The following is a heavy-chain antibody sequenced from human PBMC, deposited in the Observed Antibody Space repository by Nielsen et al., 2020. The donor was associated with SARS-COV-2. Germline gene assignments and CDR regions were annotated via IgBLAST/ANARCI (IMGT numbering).Heavy chain of an antibody. CDR2: IYPGKSET. CDR3: ARLLRPWYFDL. J-gene: IGHJ2*01. CDR1: GYGFNNYW. Sequence: GESLKISCKGSGYGFNNYWLGWVRQMPGKGLEWVGIIYPGKSETRYSSSFEGQVIFSVDKSINTAFMQWVSLEASDTAIYYCARLLRPWYFDLWGRGTLVIVSS. V-gene: IGHV5-51*01.